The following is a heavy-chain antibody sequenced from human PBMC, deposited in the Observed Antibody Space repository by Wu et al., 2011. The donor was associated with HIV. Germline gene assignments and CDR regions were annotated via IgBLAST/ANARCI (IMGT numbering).Heavy chain of an antibody. CDR3: AISITMVRPTGY. J-gene: IGHJ4*02. CDR1: AYTFTDFY. CDR2: INPNSGGT. D-gene: IGHD3-10*01. Sequence: QVQLVQSGAEVKKPGASVKVSCKASAYTFTDFYMHWVRQAPGQGLEWMGWINPNSGGTNYAQKFQGRVTMTRDTSISTAYMELSRLRSDDTAVYYCAISITMVRPTGYWGQGTLVTVSS. V-gene: IGHV1-2*02.